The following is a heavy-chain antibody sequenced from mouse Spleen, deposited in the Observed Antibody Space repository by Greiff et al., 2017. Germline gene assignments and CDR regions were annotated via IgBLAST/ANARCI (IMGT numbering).Heavy chain of an antibody. CDR1: GYTFTSYW. D-gene: IGHD2-12*01. CDR3: ARYDWGGFAY. J-gene: IGHJ3*01. Sequence: VQLQQPGAELVKPGASVKLSCKASGYTFTSYWMQWVKQRPGQGLEWIGEIDPSDSYTNYNQKFKGKATLTVDTSSSTAYMQLSSLTSEDSAVYYCARYDWGGFAYWGQGTLVTVSA. CDR2: IDPSDSYT. V-gene: IGHV1-50*01.